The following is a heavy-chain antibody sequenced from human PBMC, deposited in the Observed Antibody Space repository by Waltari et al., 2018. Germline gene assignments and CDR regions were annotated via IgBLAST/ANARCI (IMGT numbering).Heavy chain of an antibody. J-gene: IGHJ3*01. CDR2: INPNRGGT. CDR3: ATWRENAFDV. D-gene: IGHD1-1*01. Sequence: QVQLVQSGAEMKKRGASVKVSCEASGYTFTGYFIHWVRQAPGQGLEWMWRINPNRGGTNYAQRFQGRVTLTRDKSINTAYMDLSRLTSDDTGMYYCATWRENAFDVWGQGTMVTVST. V-gene: IGHV1-2*05. CDR1: GYTFTGYF.